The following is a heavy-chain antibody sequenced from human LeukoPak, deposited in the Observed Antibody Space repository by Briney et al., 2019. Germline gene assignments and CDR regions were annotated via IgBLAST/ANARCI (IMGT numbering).Heavy chain of an antibody. Sequence: ASVTVSCKASGYTFTSYGISWVRQAPGQGLEWMGWISAYNGNTNYAQKLQGRVTMTTDTSTSTAYMELRSLRSDDTAVYYCARTPMVRGVTRFDYWGQGTLVTVSS. CDR2: ISAYNGNT. CDR1: GYTFTSYG. CDR3: ARTPMVRGVTRFDY. V-gene: IGHV1-18*01. D-gene: IGHD3-10*01. J-gene: IGHJ4*02.